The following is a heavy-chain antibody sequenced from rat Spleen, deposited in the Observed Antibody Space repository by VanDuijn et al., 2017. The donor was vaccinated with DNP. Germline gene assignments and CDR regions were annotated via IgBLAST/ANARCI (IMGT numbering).Heavy chain of an antibody. CDR2: ISYDGGST. CDR1: GFIFSDYA. CDR3: ATERYNPGYFNY. Sequence: EVQLVESGGGLVQPGRSLKLSCAASGFIFSDYAMAWVRQVPKKGLEWVASISYDGGSTYYRDSVKGRFIVSRDSAKHSLYLQMDSLRSEDTATYYGATERYNPGYFNYWGQGVMVTVSS. J-gene: IGHJ2*01. V-gene: IGHV5-20*01. D-gene: IGHD1-5*01.